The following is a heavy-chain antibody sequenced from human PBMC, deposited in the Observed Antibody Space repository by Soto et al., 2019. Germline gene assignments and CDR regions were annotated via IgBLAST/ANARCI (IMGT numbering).Heavy chain of an antibody. J-gene: IGHJ6*02. CDR2: LSNSGGTT. CDR1: GFTFANYA. D-gene: IGHD3-10*01. CDR3: ARFEGGASGTYGLDV. V-gene: IGHV3-23*01. Sequence: VQLLESGGGLVQPGGSLGLSCAGSGFTFANYAMSWVRQAPGKGLEWVSVLSNSGGTTYYADSVRGRFTISRDNFKNTQYLQLDCLRAEDTAIYYCARFEGGASGTYGLDVWGQGTTVTVSS.